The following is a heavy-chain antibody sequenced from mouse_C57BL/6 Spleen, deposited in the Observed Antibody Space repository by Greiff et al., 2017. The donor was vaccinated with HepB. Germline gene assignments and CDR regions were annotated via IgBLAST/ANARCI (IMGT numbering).Heavy chain of an antibody. Sequence: EVQGVESGGGLVKPGGSLKLSCAASGFTFSSYAMSWVRQTPEKRLEWVATISDGGSYTYYPDNVKGRFTISRDNAKNNLYLQMSHLKSEDTAMYYCARDLDYYGNYVLDYWGQGTTLTVSS. CDR3: ARDLDYYGNYVLDY. CDR2: ISDGGSYT. CDR1: GFTFSSYA. V-gene: IGHV5-4*01. J-gene: IGHJ2*01. D-gene: IGHD2-1*01.